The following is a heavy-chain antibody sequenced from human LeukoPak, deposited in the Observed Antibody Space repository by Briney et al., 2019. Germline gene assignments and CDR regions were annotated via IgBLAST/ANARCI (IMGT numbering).Heavy chain of an antibody. D-gene: IGHD1-26*01. J-gene: IGHJ3*02. V-gene: IGHV3-23*01. CDR2: IRNSGSST. CDR1: GFTFSSYG. CDR3: ARGGSYLSAFDI. Sequence: GGSLRLSCAASGFTFSSYGMNWVRQAPGKGLEWVSTIRNSGSSTSYADSVKGRFTISRDNSKNTLYLQMNSLRAEDTAVYYCARGGSYLSAFDIWGQGTMVTVSS.